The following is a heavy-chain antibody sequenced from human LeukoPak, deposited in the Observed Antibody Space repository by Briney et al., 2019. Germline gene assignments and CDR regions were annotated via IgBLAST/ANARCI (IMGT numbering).Heavy chain of an antibody. CDR1: GGSIGSSSYY. V-gene: IGHV4-39*07. D-gene: IGHD3-10*01. CDR2: IYYSGNT. CDR3: ARASGSGSYLVY. Sequence: PSETLSLTCTVSGGSIGSSSYYWGWIRQPPGEGLEWIGSIYYSGNTYYNPSLKSRVTISVDTSKNQFSLKLSSVTAADTAVYYCARASGSGSYLVYWGQGTLVTVSS. J-gene: IGHJ4*02.